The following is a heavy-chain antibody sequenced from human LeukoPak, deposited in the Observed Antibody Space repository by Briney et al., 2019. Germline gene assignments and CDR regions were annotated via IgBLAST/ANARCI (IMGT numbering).Heavy chain of an antibody. CDR2: MNPNSGNT. J-gene: IGHJ5*02. CDR3: ARGLNSDIVVVPAAIWFDP. Sequence: GASVKVSCKASGYTFTSYDINWVRQATGQGLEWMGWMNPNSGNTGYAQKFQGRVTITRNTSISTAYMELSSLRSEDTAVYYCARGLNSDIVVVPAAIWFDPWGQGTLVTVSS. CDR1: GYTFTSYD. V-gene: IGHV1-8*03. D-gene: IGHD2-2*01.